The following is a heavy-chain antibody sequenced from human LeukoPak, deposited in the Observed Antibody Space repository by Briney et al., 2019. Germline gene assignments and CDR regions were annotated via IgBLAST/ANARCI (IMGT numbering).Heavy chain of an antibody. CDR2: IKQDGSEK. Sequence: GGSLRLSCAASGFTFSGSALHWVRQAPGKGLEWVANIKQDGSEKYYVDSVKGRFTISRDNAKNSLYLQMNSLRAEDTAVYYCARAHGVDYWGQGTLVTVSS. CDR3: ARAHGVDY. CDR1: GFTFSGSA. V-gene: IGHV3-7*01. D-gene: IGHD4-17*01. J-gene: IGHJ4*02.